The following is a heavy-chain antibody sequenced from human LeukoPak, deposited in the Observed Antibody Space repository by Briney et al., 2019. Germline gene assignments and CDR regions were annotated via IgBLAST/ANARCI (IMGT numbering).Heavy chain of an antibody. J-gene: IGHJ5*02. CDR2: INPNSGGT. Sequence: GASVKVSCKASGYTFTGYYMHWVRQAPGQGLEWMGRINPNSGGTNYAQKFQGRVTMTRDTSISTAYMELSRLRSDDTAVYYCARGVGGYHNWFDPWGQGTLVTVSS. D-gene: IGHD3-22*01. V-gene: IGHV1-2*06. CDR1: GYTFTGYY. CDR3: ARGVGGYHNWFDP.